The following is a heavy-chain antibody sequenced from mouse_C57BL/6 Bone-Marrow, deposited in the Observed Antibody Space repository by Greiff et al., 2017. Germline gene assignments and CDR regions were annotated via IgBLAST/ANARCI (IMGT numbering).Heavy chain of an antibody. CDR2: IDPANGNT. V-gene: IGHV14-3*01. D-gene: IGHD2-1*01. CDR1: GFNIKNTY. J-gene: IGHJ4*01. Sequence: VQLQQSVAELVRPGASVKLSCTASGFNIKNTYMHWVRQRPEQGLEWIGRIDPANGNTKYAPKFQGKATITADTSSNTAYLQLSSLTSEDTAIYYCARRRGYYGNRGGAMDYWGQGTSVTVSS. CDR3: ARRRGYYGNRGGAMDY.